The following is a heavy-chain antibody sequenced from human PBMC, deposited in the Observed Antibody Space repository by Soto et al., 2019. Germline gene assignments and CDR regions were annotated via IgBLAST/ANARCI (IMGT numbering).Heavy chain of an antibody. V-gene: IGHV3-15*01. J-gene: IGHJ6*02. Sequence: EVQLVESGGGLVKPGGSLRLSCTVSGFTFSNAWMTWVRQAPGKGLEWVGRIKSKTDGGTKDYAAPVKGRFTISRDDSRNTLYLQMNSLKTEDTAVYYCTTDSSSWAYYYYYGMDVWGQGTTVTVSS. CDR2: IKSKTDGGTK. CDR3: TTDSSSWAYYYYYGMDV. D-gene: IGHD2-2*01. CDR1: GFTFSNAW.